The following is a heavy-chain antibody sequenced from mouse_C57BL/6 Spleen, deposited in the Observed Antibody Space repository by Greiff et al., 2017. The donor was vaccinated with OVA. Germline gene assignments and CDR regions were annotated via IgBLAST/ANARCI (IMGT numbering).Heavy chain of an antibody. Sequence: EVQLVESGGGLVKPGGSLKLSCAASGFTFSSYAMSWVRQTPEKRLEWVATISDGGSYTYYPDNVKGRFTISRDNAKNNLYLQMSHLKSEDTAMYYCARSTMVKGWYFDVWGTGTTVTVSS. D-gene: IGHD2-1*01. CDR1: GFTFSSYA. J-gene: IGHJ1*03. CDR3: ARSTMVKGWYFDV. V-gene: IGHV5-4*01. CDR2: ISDGGSYT.